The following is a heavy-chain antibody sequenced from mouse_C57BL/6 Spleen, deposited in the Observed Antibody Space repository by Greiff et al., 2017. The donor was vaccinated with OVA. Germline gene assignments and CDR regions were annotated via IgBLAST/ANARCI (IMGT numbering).Heavy chain of an antibody. V-gene: IGHV1-52*01. Sequence: QVQLQQPGAELVRPGSSVKLSCKASGYTFTSYWMHWVKQRPIRGLEWIGNIDPSDSETHYNQKFKDKATLTVDKSSSTAYMQLSSLTSEDSAVYYCARGPITTVVEGNYYAMDYWGQGTSVTVSS. D-gene: IGHD1-1*01. J-gene: IGHJ4*01. CDR1: GYTFTSYW. CDR2: IDPSDSET. CDR3: ARGPITTVVEGNYYAMDY.